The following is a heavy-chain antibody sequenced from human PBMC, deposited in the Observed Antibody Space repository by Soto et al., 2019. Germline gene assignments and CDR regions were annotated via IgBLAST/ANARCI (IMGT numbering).Heavy chain of an antibody. Sequence: QVQLVQSGAEVKKPGSTVQVSCNASGGTFSSYAISWVRQAPGQGLEWMGGIIPIFGTANYAQKFQGRVTITADESTSTAYMELSSLRSEDTAVYYCAREYYYEISGYYSLDYWGQGTLVTDSS. CDR2: IIPIFGTA. D-gene: IGHD3-22*01. J-gene: IGHJ4*02. V-gene: IGHV1-69*01. CDR1: GGTFSSYA. CDR3: AREYYYEISGYYSLDY.